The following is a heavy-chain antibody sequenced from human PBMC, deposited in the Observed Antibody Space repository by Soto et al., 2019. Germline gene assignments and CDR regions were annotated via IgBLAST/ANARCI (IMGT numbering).Heavy chain of an antibody. CDR3: ARDGAVWVVTATFDY. CDR1: GLGIASKY. D-gene: IGHD2-21*02. CDR2: INPSGGST. V-gene: IGHV1-46*01. J-gene: IGHJ4*02. Sequence: AEVTWEECGLGIASKYMCSVRQENGQGIEWMGIINPSGGSTSHAQKLQGRVTMNRDTATSTVDMELSSLRSEDTAVYYFARDGAVWVVTATFDYWVQGTQVPAP.